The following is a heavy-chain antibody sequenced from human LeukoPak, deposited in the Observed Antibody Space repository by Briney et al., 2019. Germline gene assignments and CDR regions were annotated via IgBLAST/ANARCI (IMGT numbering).Heavy chain of an antibody. CDR1: GFTFSSYA. Sequence: SGGSLRLSCAASGFTFSSYAMSWVRQAPGKGLEWVANIKQDGSEKYYVDSVKGRFTISRDNAKNSLYLQMNSLRAEDTAVYYCARVGSGWYYFDYWGQGTLVTVSS. V-gene: IGHV3-7*01. J-gene: IGHJ4*02. D-gene: IGHD6-19*01. CDR2: IKQDGSEK. CDR3: ARVGSGWYYFDY.